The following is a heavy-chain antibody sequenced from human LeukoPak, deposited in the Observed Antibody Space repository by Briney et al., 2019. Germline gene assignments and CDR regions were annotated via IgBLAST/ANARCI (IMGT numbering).Heavy chain of an antibody. Sequence: PSETLSLTCTVSGDSINSGGYYWSWIRQHPGKGLEWIGYMYYSGITYYNPSLRSRVTISLDTSKNQFSLKLSSVTAADTAVYYCASQANYYYSRGYFQHWGQGTLVTVSS. D-gene: IGHD3-22*01. CDR1: GDSINSGGYY. CDR2: MYYSGIT. J-gene: IGHJ1*01. V-gene: IGHV4-31*03. CDR3: ASQANYYYSRGYFQH.